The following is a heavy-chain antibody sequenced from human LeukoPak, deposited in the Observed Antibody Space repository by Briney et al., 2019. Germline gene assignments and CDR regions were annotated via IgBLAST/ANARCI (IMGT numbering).Heavy chain of an antibody. Sequence: SETLSLTCTVSGGSISSYYWSWIRQPPGKGLEWVGYIYYSGSTNYNPSLKSRVTISVDTSKNQFSLKLSSVTAADTAVYYCARQKRPTDRFDYWGQGTLVTVSS. J-gene: IGHJ4*02. D-gene: IGHD1-1*01. CDR1: GGSISSYY. V-gene: IGHV4-59*08. CDR2: IYYSGST. CDR3: ARQKRPTDRFDY.